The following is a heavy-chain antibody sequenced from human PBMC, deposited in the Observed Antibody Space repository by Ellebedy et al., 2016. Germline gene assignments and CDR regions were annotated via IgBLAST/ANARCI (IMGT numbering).Heavy chain of an antibody. CDR3: ATRPYRSGQPFFGVFDY. CDR1: AGSVSSDGFF. V-gene: IGHV4-31*03. D-gene: IGHD3-22*01. J-gene: IGHJ4*02. CDR2: VSYIGST. Sequence: SETLSLTCTVSAGSVSSDGFFWSWIRQHPGKDLEWIGYVSYIGSTNYHPSLKSRVTMSIDTSKNQFSLNLNSVTAADTAVYYCATRPYRSGQPFFGVFDYWGQGTLVTVSS.